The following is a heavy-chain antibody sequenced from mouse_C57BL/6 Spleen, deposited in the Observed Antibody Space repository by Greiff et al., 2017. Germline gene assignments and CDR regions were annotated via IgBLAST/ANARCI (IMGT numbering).Heavy chain of an antibody. CDR3: ARGDSSGPFAY. CDR2: IYPGDGDT. Sequence: ESGAELVKPGASVKISCKASGYAFSSYWMNWVKQRPGKGLEWIGQIYPGDGDTNYNGKFKGKATLTADKSSSTAYMQLSSLTSEDSAVYFCARGDSSGPFAYWGQGTLVTVSA. D-gene: IGHD3-2*02. J-gene: IGHJ3*01. CDR1: GYAFSSYW. V-gene: IGHV1-80*01.